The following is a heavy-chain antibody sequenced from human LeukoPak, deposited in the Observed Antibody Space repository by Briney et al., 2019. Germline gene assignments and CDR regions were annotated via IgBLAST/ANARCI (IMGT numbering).Heavy chain of an antibody. CDR3: AREIITGTRGAFDI. CDR1: GFTFSSYN. Sequence: PGRSLRLSCAASGFTFSSYNMNWVRQAPGKGLEWVSYISSSGSTIYYADSVKGRFTISRDNAKNSLYLQMNSLRAEDTAVYYCAREIITGTRGAFDIWGQGTMVTVSS. CDR2: ISSSGSTI. J-gene: IGHJ3*02. V-gene: IGHV3-48*04. D-gene: IGHD1-7*01.